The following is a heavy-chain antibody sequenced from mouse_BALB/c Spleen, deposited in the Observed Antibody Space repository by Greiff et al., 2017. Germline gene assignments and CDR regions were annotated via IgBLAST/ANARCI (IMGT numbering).Heavy chain of an antibody. J-gene: IGHJ4*01. Sequence: EVQGVESGGGLVKPGGSLKLSCAASGFTFSSYAMSWVRQTPEKRLEWVASISSGGSTYYPDSVKGRFTISRDNARNILYLQMSSLRSEDTAMYYCAREEVMITDAMDYWGQGTSVTVSS. CDR3: AREEVMITDAMDY. D-gene: IGHD2-4*01. CDR1: GFTFSSYA. V-gene: IGHV5-6-5*01. CDR2: ISSGGST.